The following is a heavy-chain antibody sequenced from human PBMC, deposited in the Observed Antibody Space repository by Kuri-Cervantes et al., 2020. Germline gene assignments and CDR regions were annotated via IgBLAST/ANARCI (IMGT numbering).Heavy chain of an antibody. CDR2: ISSSSSTI. J-gene: IGHJ4*02. CDR1: GFTFSSYS. Sequence: GGSLRLSCAASGFTFSSYSMNWVRQAPGKGLEWVSYISSSSSTIYYADSVKGRFTISRDNAKNSLYLQMNSLRAEDTAAYYCARDLVDTAMGEIFDYWGQGTLVTVSS. CDR3: ARDLVDTAMGEIFDY. D-gene: IGHD5-18*01. V-gene: IGHV3-48*04.